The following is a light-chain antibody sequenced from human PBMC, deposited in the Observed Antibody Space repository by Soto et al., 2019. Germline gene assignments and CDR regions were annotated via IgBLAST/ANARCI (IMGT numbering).Light chain of an antibody. J-gene: IGKJ3*01. CDR2: TAS. V-gene: IGKV1-9*01. CDR1: QDINYY. CDR3: QQLDSYPRT. Sequence: IQLTQSPSSLSASVGDRVTITCRASQDINYYLAWYQQKPGTAPKLLIYTASTLQSGVPSRFSGSGSGTDFTLTFSSLQPEDFATYSCQQLDSYPRTFGPGTKVDIK.